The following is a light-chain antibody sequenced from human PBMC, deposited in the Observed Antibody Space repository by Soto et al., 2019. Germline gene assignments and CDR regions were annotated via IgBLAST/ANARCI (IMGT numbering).Light chain of an antibody. CDR3: PCQQFAESSLYT. CDR1: QSLRSSY. J-gene: IGKJ2*01. V-gene: IGKV3-20*01. Sequence: DIVLTQSPVTLSLSPGERATLSCRASQSLRSSYLAWYQQKPGQAPRLLMYGASNRAAGFPARFSGSGSGTVFAFTISRLEPEYFAVPYSPCQQFAESSLYTFGQGTKVEMK. CDR2: GAS.